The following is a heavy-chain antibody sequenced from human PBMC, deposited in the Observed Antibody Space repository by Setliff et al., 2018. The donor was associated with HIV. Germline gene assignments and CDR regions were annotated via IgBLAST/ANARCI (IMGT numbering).Heavy chain of an antibody. CDR1: GFTFSIYG. V-gene: IGHV3-48*04. Sequence: PGGSLRLSCAASGFTFSIYGMHWVRQAPGKGLEWISYITSDGATMYYGASVQGRFTVSRDNSKNSLYLQMSSLRVDDTAVYYCVRAPRYSGGLFYYYYMDIWGTGTAVTVSS. CDR2: ITSDGATM. CDR3: VRAPRYSGGLFYYYYMDI. J-gene: IGHJ6*03. D-gene: IGHD2-15*01.